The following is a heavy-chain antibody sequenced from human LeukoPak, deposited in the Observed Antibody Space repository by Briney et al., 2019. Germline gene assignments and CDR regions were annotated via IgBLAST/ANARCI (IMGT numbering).Heavy chain of an antibody. CDR2: IYYSGST. V-gene: IGHV4-39*07. CDR3: ARRGGWLQCFAY. Sequence: PSETLSLTCTVSGGSISSSSYYWGWIRQPPGKGLEWIGSIYYSGSTYYNPSLKSRVTISVDTSKNQFSLKLSSVTAADTAVYYCARRGGWLQCFAYWGQGTLVTVSS. J-gene: IGHJ4*02. CDR1: GGSISSSSYY. D-gene: IGHD5-24*01.